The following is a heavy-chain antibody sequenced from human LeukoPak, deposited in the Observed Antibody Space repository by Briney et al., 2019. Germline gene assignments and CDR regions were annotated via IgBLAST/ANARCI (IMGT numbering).Heavy chain of an antibody. J-gene: IGHJ6*02. Sequence: GGSLRLSCAASGFTFGSYGMHWVRQAPGKGLEWVAFIRYDGSNKYYADSVKGRFTISRDNSKNTLYLQMNSLRAEDTAVYYCAKDPRSSGSSYYYYYGMDVWGQGTTVTVSS. CDR3: AKDPRSSGSSYYYYYGMDV. CDR2: IRYDGSNK. V-gene: IGHV3-30*02. D-gene: IGHD6-25*01. CDR1: GFTFGSYG.